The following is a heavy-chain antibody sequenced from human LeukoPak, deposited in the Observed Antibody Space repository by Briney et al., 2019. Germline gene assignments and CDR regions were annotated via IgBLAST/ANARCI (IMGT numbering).Heavy chain of an antibody. Sequence: GGSLRLSCAASGIIFSNYWMHWVRQAPGKGLVWVSRINRDGSSTSYADSVKSRFTISRDNAKNTLYLQMNSLRAEDTAVYYCARGGGYSYGSFDYWGQGTLVTVSS. CDR2: INRDGSST. V-gene: IGHV3-74*01. CDR3: ARGGGYSYGSFDY. CDR1: GIIFSNYW. D-gene: IGHD5-18*01. J-gene: IGHJ4*02.